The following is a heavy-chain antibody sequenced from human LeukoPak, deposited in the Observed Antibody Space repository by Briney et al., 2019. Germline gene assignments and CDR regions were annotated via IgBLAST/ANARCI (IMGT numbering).Heavy chain of an antibody. J-gene: IGHJ4*02. V-gene: IGHV4-4*02. Sequence: SETLSLTCAVSGGSITSNDWWSWVRQPPGKGLEWIGEVHHDGRTNYNPSLKSRLTVSLDKSKNQFSLKLSSVTAADTAVYYCASRQGLAPLWGQGTLVTVSS. CDR3: ASRQGLAPL. D-gene: IGHD6-13*01. CDR1: GGSITSNDW. CDR2: VHHDGRT.